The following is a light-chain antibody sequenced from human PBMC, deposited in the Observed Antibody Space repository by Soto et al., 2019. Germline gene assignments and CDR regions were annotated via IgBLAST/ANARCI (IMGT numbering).Light chain of an antibody. Sequence: EIVLTQSPGTLSLSPGERATLSCRASQSVSSNYLAWYQQKPGQAPRLLIYGASSRATGIPDRFSGSGSGTDFTLTISRLEPEDFAVYYCQQYISPPLTFGQGTKEEIK. CDR3: QQYISPPLT. CDR2: GAS. V-gene: IGKV3-20*01. J-gene: IGKJ1*01. CDR1: QSVSSNY.